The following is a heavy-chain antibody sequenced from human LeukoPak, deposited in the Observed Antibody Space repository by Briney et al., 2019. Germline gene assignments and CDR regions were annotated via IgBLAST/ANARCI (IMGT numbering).Heavy chain of an antibody. Sequence: SETLSLTCTVSGGSISSSSYYWGWIRQPPGKGLEWIGSIHYSGSTYYNPSLKSRVTISVDTSKNQFSLKLSSVTAADTAVYYCARLWGGPLEYYYYYYGMDVWGQGTTVTVSS. CDR2: IHYSGST. CDR1: GGSISSSSYY. V-gene: IGHV4-39*07. CDR3: ARLWGGPLEYYYYYYGMDV. J-gene: IGHJ6*02. D-gene: IGHD3-3*01.